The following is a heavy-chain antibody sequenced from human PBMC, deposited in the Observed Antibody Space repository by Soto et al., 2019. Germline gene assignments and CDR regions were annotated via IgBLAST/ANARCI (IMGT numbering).Heavy chain of an antibody. Sequence: QVQLQESGPGLVKPSQTLSLTCTVSGGSISSGGYYWSWIRQHPGKGLEWIGYLYYSGSTYYNPFLKRRSTISVATAKNQFSLKGSSVTAADTAVYYCARAPHYYDSSGYFDYWGQGTLVTVSS. D-gene: IGHD3-22*01. V-gene: IGHV4-31*03. CDR3: ARAPHYYDSSGYFDY. CDR1: GGSISSGGYY. J-gene: IGHJ4*02. CDR2: LYYSGST.